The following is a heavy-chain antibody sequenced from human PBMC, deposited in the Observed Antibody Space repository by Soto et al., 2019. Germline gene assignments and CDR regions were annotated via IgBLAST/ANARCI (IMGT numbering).Heavy chain of an antibody. CDR3: AADGYYDSSGSMSYFDY. D-gene: IGHD3-22*01. V-gene: IGHV1-58*02. CDR2: ISAGSGNT. CDR1: GYTFTSYG. J-gene: IGHJ4*02. Sequence: SVKVSCKASGYTFTSYGISWVRQAPGQGLEWIGWISAGSGNTNYAQKFQERVTITRDMSTSTAYMELSSLRSEDTAVYYCAADGYYDSSGSMSYFDYWGQGTRVTVSS.